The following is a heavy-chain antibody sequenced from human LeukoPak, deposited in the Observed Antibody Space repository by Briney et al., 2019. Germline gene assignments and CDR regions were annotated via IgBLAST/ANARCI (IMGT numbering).Heavy chain of an antibody. CDR3: ARAWGYYGSGSYEDWFDP. V-gene: IGHV3-30*02. D-gene: IGHD3-10*01. Sequence: GGSLRLSCAASGFTFSSYGMHWVRQAPGKGLEWVAFIRYDGSNKYYADSVKGRFTISRDNSKNTLYLQMNSLRAEDTAVYYCARAWGYYGSGSYEDWFDPWGQGTLVTISS. J-gene: IGHJ5*02. CDR2: IRYDGSNK. CDR1: GFTFSSYG.